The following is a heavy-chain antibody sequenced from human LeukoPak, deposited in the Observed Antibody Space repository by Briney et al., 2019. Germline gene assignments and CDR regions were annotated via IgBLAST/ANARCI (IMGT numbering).Heavy chain of an antibody. V-gene: IGHV4-30-4*01. J-gene: IGHJ4*02. CDR3: ARASGYSYGYGSFDY. CDR2: IYYSGST. Sequence: SQTLSLTCTVSGGSISSGDYYWSWIRQPPGKGLEWIGYIYYSGSTYYNPSLKSRVTISVDTSKNQFSLKLSSVTAADTAVYYCARASGYSYGYGSFDYWGQGTLVTVSS. CDR1: GGSISSGDYY. D-gene: IGHD5-18*01.